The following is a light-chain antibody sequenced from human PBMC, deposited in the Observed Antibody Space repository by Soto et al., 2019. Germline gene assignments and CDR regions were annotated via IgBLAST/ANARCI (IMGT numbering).Light chain of an antibody. CDR2: DAS. J-gene: IGKJ1*01. Sequence: EIVLTQSPATLSLSPGERATLSCRASQSVSSYLAWYQQKPGQAPRLLIYDASNRATGIPARFSGSGSGTEFSLTIIGLEPEDFAVCDRKQRRNWPLRCTVGQGT. CDR3: KQRRNWPLRCT. V-gene: IGKV3-11*01. CDR1: QSVSSY.